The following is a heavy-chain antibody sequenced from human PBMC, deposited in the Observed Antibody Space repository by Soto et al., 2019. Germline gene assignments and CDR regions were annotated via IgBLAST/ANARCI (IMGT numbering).Heavy chain of an antibody. D-gene: IGHD4-17*01. Sequence: QVRLEESGPGLVKPSETLSLICSVSGGSVNNANYFWNWIRHHPEHGLEWIGYIYYIGSTRYNPSFKTRATMSIDTSKNQFSLRLNSVTVADTAVYFCARDADYGGSRGGMDVWGRGTTVTVSS. CDR3: ARDADYGGSRGGMDV. CDR2: IYYIGST. J-gene: IGHJ6*02. CDR1: GGSVNNANYF. V-gene: IGHV4-31*03.